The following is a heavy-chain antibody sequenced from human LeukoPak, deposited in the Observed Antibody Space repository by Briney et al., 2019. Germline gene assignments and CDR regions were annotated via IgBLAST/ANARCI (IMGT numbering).Heavy chain of an antibody. CDR1: GFTFSSYA. D-gene: IGHD3-3*01. CDR2: ISGSGDNT. J-gene: IGHJ6*02. V-gene: IGHV3-23*01. Sequence: GGSLRLSCAASGFTFSSYAMSWVRQAPGKGLEWVSVISGSGDNTYYADSVKGRLTISRDNSKNTLYLQMNSLRAEDTAVYYCAKDRSEYDFWSGYPYYYYGMDVWGQGTTVTVSS. CDR3: AKDRSEYDFWSGYPYYYYGMDV.